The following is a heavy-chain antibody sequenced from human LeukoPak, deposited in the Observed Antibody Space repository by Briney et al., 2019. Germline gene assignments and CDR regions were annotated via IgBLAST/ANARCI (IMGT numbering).Heavy chain of an antibody. V-gene: IGHV3-23*01. CDR1: GFTFSSYA. CDR3: AKDITSYVGLPFDP. Sequence: GGSLRLSCAASGFTFSSYAMSWVRQAPGKGLEWVSAISGSGGSTYYADSVKGRFTISRDNSKNSLYLQMNSLRAEDTALYYCAKDITSYVGLPFDPWGQGTLVTVSS. J-gene: IGHJ5*02. D-gene: IGHD1-20*01. CDR2: ISGSGGST.